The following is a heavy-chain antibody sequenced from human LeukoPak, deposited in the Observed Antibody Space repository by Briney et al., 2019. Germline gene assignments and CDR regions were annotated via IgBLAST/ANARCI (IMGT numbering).Heavy chain of an antibody. J-gene: IGHJ4*02. CDR3: ARESMAVAGSFDY. CDR2: IIPILGIA. CDR1: GGTFSSYT. D-gene: IGHD6-19*01. V-gene: IGHV1-69*02. Sequence: SVKVSCKASGGTFSSYTISWVRQAPGQGLEWMGRIIPILGIANYAQKFQGRVTITADKSTSTAYMELSSLRSEDTAVYYCARESMAVAGSFDYWGQGTLVTVSS.